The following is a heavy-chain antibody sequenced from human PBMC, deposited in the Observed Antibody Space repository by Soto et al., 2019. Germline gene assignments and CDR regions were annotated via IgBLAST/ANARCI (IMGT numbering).Heavy chain of an antibody. CDR1: GSSISSYY. CDR2: IYYSGST. CDR3: ARLPYYDFWSGYFDY. D-gene: IGHD3-3*01. Sequence: SETLSLTSTISGSSISSYYWSLIRQPPGKGLEWIGYIYYSGSTNYNPSLKSRVTISVDTSKNQFSLKLSSVTAADTAVYYCARLPYYDFWSGYFDYWGQGTLVTVSS. V-gene: IGHV4-59*08. J-gene: IGHJ4*02.